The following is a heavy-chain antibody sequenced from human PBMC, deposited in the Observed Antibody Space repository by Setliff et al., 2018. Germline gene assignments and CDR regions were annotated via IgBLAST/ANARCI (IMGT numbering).Heavy chain of an antibody. CDR2: IWDDGGKK. Sequence: PGGSLRLSCAASGFTFSNYRMHWVRQAPGKGLEWVAVIWDDGGKKYHADSVKGRFTISRDNSKNTVYLQMNSLRAADTAVYHCARVGQATVVTAIHGALDYWGQGTLVTVSS. CDR3: ARVGQATVVTAIHGALDY. V-gene: IGHV3-33*08. J-gene: IGHJ4*02. D-gene: IGHD2-21*02. CDR1: GFTFSNYR.